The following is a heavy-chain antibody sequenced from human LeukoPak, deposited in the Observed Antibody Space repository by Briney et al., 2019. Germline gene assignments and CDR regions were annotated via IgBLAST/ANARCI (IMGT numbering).Heavy chain of an antibody. D-gene: IGHD1-26*01. CDR3: ARDSYSGSYYVY. J-gene: IGHJ4*02. V-gene: IGHV1-18*01. CDR1: GYTFTSYG. CDR2: ISAYNGNK. Sequence: ASVTVSCTASGYTFTSYGIRWVRQAPGQGLEWLGWISAYNGNKNYAQKLQGRVTMTTDTSTSTAYMELRSLRCDDTAVYYCARDSYSGSYYVYWGQGTLVTVSS.